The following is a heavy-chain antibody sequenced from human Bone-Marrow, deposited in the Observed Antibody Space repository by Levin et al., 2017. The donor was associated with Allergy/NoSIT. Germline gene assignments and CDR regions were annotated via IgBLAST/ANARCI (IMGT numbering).Heavy chain of an antibody. D-gene: IGHD2-2*01. Sequence: ASVKVSCKASGYTFTGYYMHWVRQAPGQGLEWMGRINPNSGGTNYAQKFQGRVTMTRDTSISTAYMELSRLRSDDTAVYYCARVAEYCSSTSCYCGGCFDYWGQGTLVTVSS. CDR2: INPNSGGT. V-gene: IGHV1-2*06. CDR1: GYTFTGYY. J-gene: IGHJ4*02. CDR3: ARVAEYCSSTSCYCGGCFDY.